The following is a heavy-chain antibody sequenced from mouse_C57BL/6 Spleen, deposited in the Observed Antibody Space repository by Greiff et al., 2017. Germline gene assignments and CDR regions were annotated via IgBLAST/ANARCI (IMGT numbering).Heavy chain of an antibody. CDR2: ISSGSSTI. V-gene: IGHV5-17*01. CDR3: ARQLRKEY. D-gene: IGHD1-1*01. J-gene: IGHJ3*01. Sequence: EVHLVESGGGLVKPGGSLKLSCAASGFTFSDYGMHWVRQAPEKGLEWVAYISSGSSTIYYADTVKGQFTISRDNAKNTLFLQMTSLRSEDTAMYYCARQLRKEYWGQGTLVTVSA. CDR1: GFTFSDYG.